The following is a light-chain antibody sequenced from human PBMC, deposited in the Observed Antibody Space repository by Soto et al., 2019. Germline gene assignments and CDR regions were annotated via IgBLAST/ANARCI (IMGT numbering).Light chain of an antibody. J-gene: IGKJ1*01. CDR1: QSISSSF. V-gene: IGKV3-20*01. Sequence: EIVMTQSPATLAVSPGKRDTRSRRACQSISSSFLSSYQRKRGQAPRLLSYGASRRATGIPDRFSCSESGTDFNLTISRLEPEYFAVYYCQQCGSSPRTFGQGTKVDIK. CDR2: GAS. CDR3: QQCGSSPRT.